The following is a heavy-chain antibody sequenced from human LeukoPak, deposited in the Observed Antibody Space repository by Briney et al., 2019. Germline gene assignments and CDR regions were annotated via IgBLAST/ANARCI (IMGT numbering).Heavy chain of an antibody. J-gene: IGHJ6*02. CDR1: GFTFSSYA. CDR2: ISGSGGST. D-gene: IGHD3-22*01. V-gene: IGHV3-23*01. CDR3: AKAFWGTYYYDNSGYPQAPNYYYYGMDV. Sequence: GGSLRLSCAASGFTFSSYAMSWVRQAPGKGLEWVSAISGSGGSTYYADSVKGRFTISRDNSKNTLYLQMNSLRAEDTAVYYCAKAFWGTYYYDNSGYPQAPNYYYYGMDVWGQGTTVTVSS.